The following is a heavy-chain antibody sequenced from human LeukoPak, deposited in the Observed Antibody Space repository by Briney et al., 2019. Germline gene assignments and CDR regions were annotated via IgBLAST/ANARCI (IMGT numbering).Heavy chain of an antibody. D-gene: IGHD5-18*01. CDR1: GFTFSSYS. V-gene: IGHV4-34*01. CDR3: ARADWDTAMIDY. Sequence: GSLRLSCAASGFTFSSYSMNWIRQPPGKGLEWIGEINHSGSTNYNPSLKSRVTISVDTSKNQFSLKLSSVTAADTAVYYCARADWDTAMIDYWGQGTLVTVSS. CDR2: INHSGST. J-gene: IGHJ4*02.